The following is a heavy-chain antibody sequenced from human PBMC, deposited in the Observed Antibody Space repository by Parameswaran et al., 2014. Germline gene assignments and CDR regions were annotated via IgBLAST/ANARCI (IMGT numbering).Heavy chain of an antibody. J-gene: IGHJ6*02. Sequence: WVRQAPGQGLEWMGGIIPIFGTANYAQKFQGRVTITADESTSTAYMELSSLRSEDTAVYYCARGKGWYPDHIYYYYGMDVWGQGTTVTVSS. CDR3: ARGKGWYPDHIYYYYGMDV. CDR2: IIPIFGTA. D-gene: IGHD6-19*01. V-gene: IGHV1-69*01.